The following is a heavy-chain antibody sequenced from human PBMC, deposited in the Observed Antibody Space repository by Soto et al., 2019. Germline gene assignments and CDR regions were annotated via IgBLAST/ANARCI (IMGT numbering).Heavy chain of an antibody. D-gene: IGHD2-15*01. V-gene: IGHV1-58*01. Sequence: SVKVSCKASGFTFPSSAVQWVRQARGQRLEWIGWIVVGSGNTNYAQKFQERVTITRDMSTSTAYMELSSLRSEDTAVYYCAAVYSKTHPPTDWGQGTLVTVSS. CDR1: GFTFPSSA. J-gene: IGHJ4*02. CDR3: AAVYSKTHPPTD. CDR2: IVVGSGNT.